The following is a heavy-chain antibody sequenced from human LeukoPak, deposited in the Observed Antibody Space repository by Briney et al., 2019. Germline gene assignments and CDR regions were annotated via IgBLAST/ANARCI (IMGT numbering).Heavy chain of an antibody. D-gene: IGHD4-11*01. Sequence: SETLSLTCTVSGGSISSGGYYWSWIRQPPGKGLEWIGYIYTSGSTNYNPSLKSRVTISVDTSKNQFSLKLSSVTAADTAVYYCARHGGLSNYPWVYNWFDPWGQGTLVTVSS. CDR2: IYTSGST. V-gene: IGHV4-61*08. J-gene: IGHJ5*02. CDR1: GGSISSGGYY. CDR3: ARHGGLSNYPWVYNWFDP.